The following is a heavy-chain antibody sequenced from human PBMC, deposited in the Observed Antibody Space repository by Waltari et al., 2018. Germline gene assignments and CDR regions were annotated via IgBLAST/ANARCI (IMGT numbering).Heavy chain of an antibody. CDR1: GYTFTSYD. J-gene: IGHJ4*02. D-gene: IGHD3-3*01. CDR2: MNPNSGNT. V-gene: IGHV1-8*01. Sequence: QVQLVQSGAEVKKPGASVKVSCKASGYTFTSYDINWVRQATGQGVEWMGWMNPNSGNTVYAQKVQGRVTMTRNTTMSTAYMGLSSLRSEDTAVYYCATRDRFWCGYTEYWGQGTLVTVSS. CDR3: ATRDRFWCGYTEY.